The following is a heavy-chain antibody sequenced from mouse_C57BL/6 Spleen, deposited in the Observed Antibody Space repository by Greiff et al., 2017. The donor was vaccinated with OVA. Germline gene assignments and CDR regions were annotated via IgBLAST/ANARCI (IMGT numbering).Heavy chain of an antibody. J-gene: IGHJ3*01. CDR1: GYTFTSYW. Sequence: QVQLKQPGAELVKPGASVKLSCKASGYTFTSYWMQWVKQRPGQGLEWIGEIDPSDSYTNYNQKFKGKATLTVDTSSSTAYMQLSSLTSEDSAVYYCARYSSGPWFAYWGQGTLVTVSA. CDR2: IDPSDSYT. V-gene: IGHV1-50*01. CDR3: ARYSSGPWFAY. D-gene: IGHD3-2*02.